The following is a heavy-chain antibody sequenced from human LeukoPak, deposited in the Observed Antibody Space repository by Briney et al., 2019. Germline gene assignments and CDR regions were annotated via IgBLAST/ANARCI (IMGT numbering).Heavy chain of an antibody. V-gene: IGHV3-66*01. Sequence: GGSLRLSCAASGFTVSSNYMSWVRQAPGKGLEWVSVIYSGGSTYYADSVKGRFTISRDNSKNTLYLQMNSLRAEDTAVYYCARDQGPEAYRDYGGNSFKDYWGQGTLVTVSS. D-gene: IGHD4-23*01. CDR3: ARDQGPEAYRDYGGNSFKDY. J-gene: IGHJ4*02. CDR1: GFTVSSNY. CDR2: IYSGGST.